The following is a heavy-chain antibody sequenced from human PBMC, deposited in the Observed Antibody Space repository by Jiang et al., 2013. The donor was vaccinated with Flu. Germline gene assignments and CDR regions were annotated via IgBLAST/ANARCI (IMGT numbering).Heavy chain of an antibody. CDR3: ARQGEHCDGGSCHPPVF. V-gene: IGHV4-39*01. J-gene: IGHJ4*02. D-gene: IGHD2-15*01. Sequence: PGLVKPSETLSLTCIVSGGAIKNSPYYWGWIRQPPGKGLEWVGTISHTGTTYYNPSLKSRLTISVDTSKNQLSLKLTSVTAADTAVYFCARQGEHCDGGSCHPPVFWGQGTLVTVSS. CDR1: GGAIKNSPYY. CDR2: ISHTGTT.